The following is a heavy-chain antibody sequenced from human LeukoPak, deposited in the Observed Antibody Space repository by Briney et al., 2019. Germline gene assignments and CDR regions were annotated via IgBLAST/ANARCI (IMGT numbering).Heavy chain of an antibody. CDR2: IGTTGDT. J-gene: IGHJ6*02. CDR3: AREVLGAAPGPGQGGMDV. V-gene: IGHV3-13*01. D-gene: IGHD6-13*01. CDR1: GFTFSSYD. Sequence: GGSLRLSCAASGFTFSSYDMHWVRQATGKGLEWVSAIGTTGDTYYPGSVKGRFTISREDAKNSLYLQMNNLRVGDTAVYYCAREVLGAAPGPGQGGMDVWGQGTTVTVSS.